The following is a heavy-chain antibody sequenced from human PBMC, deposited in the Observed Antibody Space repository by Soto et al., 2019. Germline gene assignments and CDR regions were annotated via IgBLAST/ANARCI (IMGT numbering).Heavy chain of an antibody. D-gene: IGHD1-26*01. V-gene: IGHV3-30-3*01. J-gene: IGHJ4*02. CDR2: ISYDGSNK. Sequence: VQLVESGGGLVQPGGSLRLSCAASGFTFSSYVMHWVRQAPGKGLEWVAVISYDGSNKYYADSVKGRFTISRDNSKNTLYLQMNSLRAEDTAVYYCARVPYSGNYGFDYWGQGTLVTVSS. CDR1: GFTFSSYV. CDR3: ARVPYSGNYGFDY.